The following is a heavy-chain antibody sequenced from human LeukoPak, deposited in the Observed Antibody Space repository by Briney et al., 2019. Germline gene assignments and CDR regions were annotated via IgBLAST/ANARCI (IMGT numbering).Heavy chain of an antibody. J-gene: IGHJ3*02. D-gene: IGHD2-15*01. CDR1: GGSINNYF. V-gene: IGHV4-4*07. CDR2: IYTCGST. Sequence: PSEILSLTCTVSGGSINNYFWSWIRQPAGQGLEWIGRIYTCGSTNYNPSLKSRVTMSVDTSKNQFSLKLSSVTAADTAVYYCARGRYCSADICSGGDAFDIWGQGTMVSVSS. CDR3: ARGRYCSADICSGGDAFDI.